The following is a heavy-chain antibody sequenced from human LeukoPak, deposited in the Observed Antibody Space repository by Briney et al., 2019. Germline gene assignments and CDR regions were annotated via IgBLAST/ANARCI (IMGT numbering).Heavy chain of an antibody. CDR1: GFTVSSNY. V-gene: IGHV3-53*01. CDR2: IYSGGST. D-gene: IGHD3-10*01. CDR3: ARCGHRYGSGSFYYYYYMDV. Sequence: PGGSLRLSCAASGFTVSSNYMSWVRQAPGKGLEWVSVIYSGGSTYYADSVKGRSTISRDNSKNTLYLQMNSLRAEDTAVYYCARCGHRYGSGSFYYYYYMDVWGKGTTVTASS. J-gene: IGHJ6*03.